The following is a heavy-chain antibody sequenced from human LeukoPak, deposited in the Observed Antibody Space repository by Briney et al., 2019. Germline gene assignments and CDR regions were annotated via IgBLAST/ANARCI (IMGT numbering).Heavy chain of an antibody. D-gene: IGHD3-22*01. CDR3: ARADGGGGSGSPIDY. J-gene: IGHJ4*02. V-gene: IGHV3-30*04. Sequence: GGSLRLSCAASGFTFSSYAMHWVRQAPGKGLEWVAVISYDGSNKYYADSVKGRFTISRDNSKNTLYLQMNSLRAEDTAVYYCARADGGGGSGSPIDYWGQGTLVTVSS. CDR2: ISYDGSNK. CDR1: GFTFSSYA.